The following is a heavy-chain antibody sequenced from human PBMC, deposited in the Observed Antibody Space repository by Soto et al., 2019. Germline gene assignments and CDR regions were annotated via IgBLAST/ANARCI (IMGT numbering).Heavy chain of an antibody. CDR1: GFTFSSYA. CDR2: ISGSGGST. J-gene: IGHJ6*02. Sequence: PGGSLRLSCAASGFTFSSYAMSWVRQAPGKGLEWVSAISGSGGSTYYADSVKGRFTISRDNSKNTLYLQMNSLRAEYTAVYYCAYDPVTMVRGVTEDMDVWGQGTTVTVSS. V-gene: IGHV3-23*01. D-gene: IGHD3-10*01. CDR3: AYDPVTMVRGVTEDMDV.